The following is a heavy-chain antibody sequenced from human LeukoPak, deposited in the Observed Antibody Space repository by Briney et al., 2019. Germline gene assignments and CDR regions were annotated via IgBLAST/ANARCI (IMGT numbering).Heavy chain of an antibody. V-gene: IGHV4-59*01. J-gene: IGHJ6*02. CDR1: GGSISNYF. CDR2: ISYSGNS. CDR3: ARETKRFTMVRGVRGYYYGMDV. D-gene: IGHD3-10*01. Sequence: SETLSLTCSVSGGSISNYFWSWIRLPPGKGLEYIGHISYSGNSYYNPSLESRVTISVDTSKNQFSLKLSSVAAADTALYYCARETKRFTMVRGVRGYYYGMDVWGQGTTVIVSS.